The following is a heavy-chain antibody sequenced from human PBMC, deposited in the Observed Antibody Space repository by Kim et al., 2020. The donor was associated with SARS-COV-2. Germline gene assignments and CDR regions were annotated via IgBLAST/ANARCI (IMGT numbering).Heavy chain of an antibody. Sequence: TSSLKSRVTIPVDTSKNQFSLKLSSVTAADTAVYYCARGSLGLSGWYFDYWGQGTLVTVSS. D-gene: IGHD6-25*01. V-gene: IGHV4-59*09. J-gene: IGHJ4*02. CDR3: ARGSLGLSGWYFDY.